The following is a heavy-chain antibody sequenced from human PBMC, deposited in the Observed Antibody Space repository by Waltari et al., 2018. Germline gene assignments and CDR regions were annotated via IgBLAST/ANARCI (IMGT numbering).Heavy chain of an antibody. J-gene: IGHJ4*02. D-gene: IGHD3-10*01. CDR2: IYYSGRT. Sequence: QLQLQESGPGLVKPSETLSLTCTVSGGSISSSSYYWGWIRQPPGKGLEWIGSIYYSGRTLSNPALESRVTVSVDRSKYEFSLKLSSETAADTAVYYCARDGDGEVTLSFFDYWGQGTLVTVSS. CDR1: GGSISSSSYY. V-gene: IGHV4-39*07. CDR3: ARDGDGEVTLSFFDY.